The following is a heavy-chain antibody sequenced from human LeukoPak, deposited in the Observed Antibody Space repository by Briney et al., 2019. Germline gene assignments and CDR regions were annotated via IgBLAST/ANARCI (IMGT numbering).Heavy chain of an antibody. CDR3: ARDPGSGSRPGYFDY. CDR1: GGTFSSYA. CDR2: IIPIFGTA. Sequence: GASAKVSCKASGGTFSSYAISWVRQAPGQGLEWMGGIIPIFGTANYAQKFQGRVTITTDESTSTAYMELSGLRSEDTAVYYCARDPGSGSRPGYFDYWGQGTLVTVSS. D-gene: IGHD1-26*01. V-gene: IGHV1-69*05. J-gene: IGHJ4*02.